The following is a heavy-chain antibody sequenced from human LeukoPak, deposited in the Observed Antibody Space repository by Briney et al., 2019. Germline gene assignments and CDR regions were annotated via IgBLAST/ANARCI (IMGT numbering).Heavy chain of an antibody. V-gene: IGHV5-51*01. CDR1: GYSFTSYW. Sequence: GESLKISCKGSGYSFTSYWIGWVRQMPGKGLEWMGIIYPGDSDTRYSPSFQGQVTISADKSISTAYLQWSSLKASDTAMYYCARVSGAVDYYYYMDVWGKGTTVTVSS. CDR3: ARVSGAVDYYYYMDV. J-gene: IGHJ6*03. D-gene: IGHD4-23*01. CDR2: IYPGDSDT.